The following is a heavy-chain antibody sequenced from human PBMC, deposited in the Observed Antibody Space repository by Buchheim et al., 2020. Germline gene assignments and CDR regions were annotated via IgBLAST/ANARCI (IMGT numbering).Heavy chain of an antibody. Sequence: VQLQQWGAGLLKPSETLSLTCAVYGGSFSGYYWSWIRQPPGKGLEWVSVIYSGGSTYYADSVKGRFTISRDNSKNTLYLQMNSLRAEDTAVYYCARGGYSGYPLRYWGQGTL. V-gene: IGHV3-66*02. CDR1: GGSFSGYY. CDR2: IYSGGST. CDR3: ARGGYSGYPLRY. J-gene: IGHJ4*02. D-gene: IGHD5-12*01.